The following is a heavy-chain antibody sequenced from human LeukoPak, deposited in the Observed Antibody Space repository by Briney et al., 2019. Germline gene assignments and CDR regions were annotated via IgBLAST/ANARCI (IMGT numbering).Heavy chain of an antibody. CDR3: ARGKRYNNQSKYRNTYYFDY. D-gene: IGHD2/OR15-2a*01. J-gene: IGHJ4*02. V-gene: IGHV1-2*02. CDR1: GYTFTGYY. Sequence: GASVTVSCKASGYTFTGYYMHWVRQAPGQGLEWMGWINPISGGTNYAQKFQGRVTMTRDTSISTAYMELSRLRSDDTAVYYCARGKRYNNQSKYRNTYYFDYWGQGTLVTVSS. CDR2: INPISGGT.